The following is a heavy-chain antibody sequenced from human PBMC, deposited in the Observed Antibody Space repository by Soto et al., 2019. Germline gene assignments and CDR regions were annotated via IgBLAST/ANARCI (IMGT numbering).Heavy chain of an antibody. CDR3: ARDGPAEGIAVAGWYMDV. J-gene: IGHJ6*02. CDR1: GDRVSSNSAA. Sequence: SQTLSLSCAISGDRVSSNSAAWNWIRQSPSRGLDWLGGTYYRSKWYNDYAVSAKSRITINPSTSNNQASLQLNSVTPEDTAVYDCARDGPAEGIAVAGWYMDVWGQGTTVTVSS. V-gene: IGHV6-1*01. CDR2: TYYRSKWYN. D-gene: IGHD6-19*01.